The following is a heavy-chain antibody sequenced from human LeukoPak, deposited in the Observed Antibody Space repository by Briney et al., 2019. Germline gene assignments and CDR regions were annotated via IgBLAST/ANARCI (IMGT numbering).Heavy chain of an antibody. CDR3: ARDQDYSYFDY. CDR2: IKQDGSEN. D-gene: IGHD2-15*01. Sequence: GGSLRLSCAASGFTFSSYWMSWVRQAPGKGLEWVANIKQDGSENYYVDSVKGRFTISRDNAKNSLYLQMNSLRAEDTAVYYCARDQDYSYFDYWGQGTLVTVSS. CDR1: GFTFSSYW. V-gene: IGHV3-7*03. J-gene: IGHJ4*02.